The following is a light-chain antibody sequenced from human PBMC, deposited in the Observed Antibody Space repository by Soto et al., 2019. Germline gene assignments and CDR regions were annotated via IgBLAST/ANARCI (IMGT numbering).Light chain of an antibody. CDR1: QSISSW. CDR3: QQYGIYLCT. CDR2: DAS. V-gene: IGKV1-5*01. Sequence: QSPSTLSANNGDRVTLTCRASQSISSWLAWYQQKPGQAPKLLMYDASSLESGVPSRFSGSGSGTEFTLTISSLQPDDFATYYCQQYGIYLCTFGQGSMVDVK. J-gene: IGKJ1*01.